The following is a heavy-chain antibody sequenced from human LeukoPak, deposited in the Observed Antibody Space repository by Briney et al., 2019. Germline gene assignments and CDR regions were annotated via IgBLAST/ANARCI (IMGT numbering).Heavy chain of an antibody. CDR2: ISSSGSTI. Sequence: GGSLRLSCAASGFTFSSYEMNWVRQAPGTGLEWVPYISSSGSTIYYADSVKGRFTISRDNAKNSLYLQMNSLRAEDTAVYYCARTYDSSGYYYSYYFDYWGQGTLVTVSS. J-gene: IGHJ4*02. V-gene: IGHV3-48*03. D-gene: IGHD3-22*01. CDR3: ARTYDSSGYYYSYYFDY. CDR1: GFTFSSYE.